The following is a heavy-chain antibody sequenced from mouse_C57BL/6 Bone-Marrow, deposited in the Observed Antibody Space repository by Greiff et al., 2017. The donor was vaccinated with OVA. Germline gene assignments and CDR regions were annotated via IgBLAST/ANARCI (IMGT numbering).Heavy chain of an antibody. D-gene: IGHD2-4*01. V-gene: IGHV1-69*01. CDR1: GYTFTSYW. Sequence: QVQLKQPGAELVMPGASVKLSCKASGYTFTSYWMHWVKQRPGQGLEWIGEIDPSDSYTNYNQKFKGKSTLTVDKSSSTAYMQLSSLTSEDSAVYYCAREGGYDYDLAYGGQGTLVTVSA. J-gene: IGHJ3*01. CDR2: IDPSDSYT. CDR3: AREGGYDYDLAY.